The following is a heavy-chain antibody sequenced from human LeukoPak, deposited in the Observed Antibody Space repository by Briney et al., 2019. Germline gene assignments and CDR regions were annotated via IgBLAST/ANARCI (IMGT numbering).Heavy chain of an antibody. CDR1: GGTFSRYV. V-gene: IGHV1-69*04. J-gene: IGHJ3*02. Sequence: SVKVSCKASGGTFSRYVISWVRQAPGPGGEWMGRIIPILGIANYAQTCQGRVTITADKSTSTAYMELSSVRSEDTAVDYRSRVGAGGAAFDIWGQGTMVTVSS. CDR2: IIPILGIA. CDR3: SRVGAGGAAFDI. D-gene: IGHD3-10*01.